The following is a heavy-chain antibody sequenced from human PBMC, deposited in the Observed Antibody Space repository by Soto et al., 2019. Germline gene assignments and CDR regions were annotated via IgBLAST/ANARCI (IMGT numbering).Heavy chain of an antibody. CDR3: TRGSDTLTSPGAY. V-gene: IGHV1-2*04. D-gene: IGHD3-9*01. J-gene: IGHJ4*02. CDR1: GYTFTGYF. Sequence: QVQLVQSGAEVKKPGASVKVSCATSGYTFTGYFIHWVRQAPGQGLEWMGWINPNSGAADYSQQFQYWVTLTRDTSISTVYMELRRLRSDDTAVYFCTRGSDTLTSPGAYWGQGTLVTVSS. CDR2: INPNSGAA.